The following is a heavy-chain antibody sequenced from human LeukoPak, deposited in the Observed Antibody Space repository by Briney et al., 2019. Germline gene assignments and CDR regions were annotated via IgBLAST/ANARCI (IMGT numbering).Heavy chain of an antibody. D-gene: IGHD6-13*01. J-gene: IGHJ4*02. CDR1: GFTFSSYG. Sequence: GRSLRLSCAASGFTFSSYGMHWVRQAPGKGLEWVAVIWYDGSNKYYADSVKGRFTISRDNSKNTLYLQMNSLRAEDTAVYYCARSTAAAGDLDYWGQGTLVTVSS. CDR3: ARSTAAAGDLDY. CDR2: IWYDGSNK. V-gene: IGHV3-33*01.